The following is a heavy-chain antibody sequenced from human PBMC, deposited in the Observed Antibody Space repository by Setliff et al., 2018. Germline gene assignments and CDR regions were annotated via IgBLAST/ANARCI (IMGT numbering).Heavy chain of an antibody. V-gene: IGHV4-34*01. CDR3: AGGAFGSRWYVRPWFDP. Sequence: SETLSLTCAVYGDSFSGYSWTWIRQPPGKGLEWIGDIDQSGSTNYNPSLKSRLTISVDTSKNQFSLSLSSVTAADTAVYYCAGGAFGSRWYVRPWFDPWGQGTLVTVS. D-gene: IGHD6-13*01. CDR1: GDSFSGYS. CDR2: IDQSGST. J-gene: IGHJ5*02.